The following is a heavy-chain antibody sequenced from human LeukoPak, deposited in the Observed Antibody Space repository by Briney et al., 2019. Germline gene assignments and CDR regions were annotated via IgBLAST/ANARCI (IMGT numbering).Heavy chain of an antibody. CDR1: GFTFSTYN. J-gene: IGHJ4*02. CDR3: AREDGYCSGGNCYSYFDS. V-gene: IGHV3-48*02. CDR2: ITSSSTNI. Sequence: GGSLRLSCAASGFTFSTYNMNWVRQAPGKGLEWVSHITSSSTNIYYADSVKGRFTISRDNAKNALSLQMNSLRDEDTAVYYCAREDGYCSGGNCYSYFDSWGQGTLVTVSS. D-gene: IGHD2-15*01.